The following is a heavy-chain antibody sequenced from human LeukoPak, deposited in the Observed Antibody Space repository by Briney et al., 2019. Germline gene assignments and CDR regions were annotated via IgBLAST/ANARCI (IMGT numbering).Heavy chain of an antibody. CDR1: GSTFSSYA. J-gene: IGHJ6*02. CDR3: ARAIGGYNVMDV. Sequence: GGSLRLSCAASGSTFSSYAMIWVRQAPGKGLEWVSAISGSGGSTYYADSVNGRFTISRDNSKNTLYLQMNSLRAEDTAVYYCARAIGGYNVMDVWGQGTTVTVSS. D-gene: IGHD2-15*01. CDR2: ISGSGGST. V-gene: IGHV3-23*01.